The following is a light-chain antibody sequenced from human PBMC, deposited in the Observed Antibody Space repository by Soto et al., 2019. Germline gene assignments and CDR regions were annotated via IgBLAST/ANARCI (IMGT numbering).Light chain of an antibody. CDR3: QPYDNLGWT. CDR1: QDISNY. CDR2: DAS. V-gene: IGKV1-33*01. J-gene: IGKJ1*01. Sequence: DIQMTQSPSSLSASVGDRVTITCQASQDISNYLNWYQQKPGKAPKLLIYDASNLETGVPSRFSGSGSGTDFTFTISTLQPEDIATYYCQPYDNLGWTFGQGTKVEIK.